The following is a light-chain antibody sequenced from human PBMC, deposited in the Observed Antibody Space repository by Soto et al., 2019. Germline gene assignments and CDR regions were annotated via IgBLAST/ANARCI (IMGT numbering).Light chain of an antibody. CDR3: CSYAGSYVV. CDR1: SSYFGGHSY. V-gene: IGLV2-11*01. J-gene: IGLJ2*01. CDR2: DFT. Sequence: QSALTQPRSVSGSPGQSVAISCTGTSSYFGGHSYVSWYQHHPGKAPKLMIYDFTKRPSGVPDRLSGSKSGNTASLTISGLQAEDEADYYCCSYAGSYVVFGGGPKLTVL.